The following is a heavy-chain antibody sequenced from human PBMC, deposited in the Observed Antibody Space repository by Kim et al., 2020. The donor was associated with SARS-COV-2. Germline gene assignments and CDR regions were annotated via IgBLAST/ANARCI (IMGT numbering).Heavy chain of an antibody. J-gene: IGHJ5*02. CDR2: INPNSGGT. Sequence: ASVKVSCKASGYTFTGYYMHWVRQAPGQGLEWMGWINPNSGGTNYAQKFQGRVTMTRDTSISTAYMELSRLRSDDTAVYYCARDSCSTSCYSWFDPWGQGTLVTVSS. CDR1: GYTFTGYY. CDR3: ARDSCSTSCYSWFDP. D-gene: IGHD2-2*01. V-gene: IGHV1-2*02.